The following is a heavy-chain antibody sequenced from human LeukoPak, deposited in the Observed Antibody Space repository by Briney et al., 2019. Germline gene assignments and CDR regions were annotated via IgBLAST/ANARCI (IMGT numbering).Heavy chain of an antibody. CDR3: ARGGDSSGYYPFDY. CDR2: NSYSGSS. Sequence: SETLALTCSVSGGSISSYYWNWIRQSPGKGLEWIGYNSYSGSSNYNPSLKSRVIISLDTSKSQFSLKLSSVTAADTAVYYCARGGDSSGYYPFDYWGQGTLVTVSS. CDR1: GGSISSYY. J-gene: IGHJ4*02. D-gene: IGHD3-22*01. V-gene: IGHV4-59*12.